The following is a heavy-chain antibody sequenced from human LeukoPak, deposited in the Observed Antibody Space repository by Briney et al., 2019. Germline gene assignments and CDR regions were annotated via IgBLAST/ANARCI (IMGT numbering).Heavy chain of an antibody. D-gene: IGHD1-1*01. CDR1: GFTFSTYS. CDR2: ISSSSSYI. V-gene: IGHV3-21*01. CDR3: ARERKYDSNFDY. J-gene: IGHJ4*02. Sequence: PGGSLRLSCAASGFTFSTYSMNWVRQAPGKGLEWVSSISSSSSYIYYADSVKGRFTISRDSAKNTLYLQMNSLRAEDTAVYYCARERKYDSNFDYWGQGTLVTVSS.